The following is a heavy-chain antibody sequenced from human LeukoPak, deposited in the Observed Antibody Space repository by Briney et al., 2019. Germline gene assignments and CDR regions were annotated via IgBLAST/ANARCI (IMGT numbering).Heavy chain of an antibody. V-gene: IGHV1-8*03. CDR1: GYTFTSYD. CDR2: MNPNSGNT. J-gene: IGHJ5*02. CDR3: ARARVVPAAMCNWFDP. Sequence: ASVKVSCKASGYTFTSYDINWVRQATGQGLEWMGWMNPNSGNTGYAQKFQGRVTITRNTSIGTAYMELSSLRSEDTAVYYCARARVVPAAMCNWFDPWGQGTLVTVSS. D-gene: IGHD2-2*01.